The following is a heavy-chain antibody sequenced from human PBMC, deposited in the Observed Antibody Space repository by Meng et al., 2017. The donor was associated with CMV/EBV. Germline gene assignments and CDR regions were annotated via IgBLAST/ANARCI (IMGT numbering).Heavy chain of an antibody. CDR3: ARNIAARTYYYYYYGMDV. V-gene: IGHV3-30*04. CDR2: ISYDGSNK. CDR1: GFTFSSYA. D-gene: IGHD6-6*01. J-gene: IGHJ6*02. Sequence: GGSLRLSCAASGFTFSSYAMHWVRQAPGKGQEWVAVISYDGSNKYYADSVKGRFTISRDNSKNTLYLQMNSLRAEDTAVYYCARNIAARTYYYYYYGMDVWGQGTTVTVSS.